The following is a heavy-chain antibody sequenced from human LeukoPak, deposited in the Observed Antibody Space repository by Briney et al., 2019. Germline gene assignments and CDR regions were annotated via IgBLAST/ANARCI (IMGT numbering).Heavy chain of an antibody. Sequence: SETLSLTCTVSGGSISSGGYYWSWIRQHPGKGLEWIGYIYYSGSTYYNPSLKSRVTISVDTSKNQLSLKLSSVTAADTAVYYCARDFSPLSSSLGYWGQGTLVTVSS. CDR1: GGSISSGGYY. D-gene: IGHD6-13*01. CDR3: ARDFSPLSSSLGY. CDR2: IYYSGST. V-gene: IGHV4-31*03. J-gene: IGHJ4*02.